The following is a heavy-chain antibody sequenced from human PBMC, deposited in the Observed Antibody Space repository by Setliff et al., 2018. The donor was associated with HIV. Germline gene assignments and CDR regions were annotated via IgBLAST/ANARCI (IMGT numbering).Heavy chain of an antibody. D-gene: IGHD3-10*01. CDR1: GGTFSSYA. Sequence: GASVKVSCKASGGTFSSYAITWVRQAPGQGLEWMGGIIPMRNIANYAQKFQDRVTMTADKSTSTVYMELRSLTSEDTAVYYCARGWSDHSSMVHVEYFQHWGQGTLVTVSS. CDR2: IIPMRNIA. CDR3: ARGWSDHSSMVHVEYFQH. V-gene: IGHV1-69*10. J-gene: IGHJ1*01.